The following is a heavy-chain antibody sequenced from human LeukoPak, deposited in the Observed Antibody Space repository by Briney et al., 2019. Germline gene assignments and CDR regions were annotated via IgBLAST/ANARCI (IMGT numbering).Heavy chain of an antibody. Sequence: GGSLRLSCAASGFTFSSYWMYWVRQAPGKGLVWVSRINSDGSSTSYADSVKGRFTISRDNAKNTLYLQMNSLRAEDTAVYYCAREDYYYYYMDVWGKGTTVTVSS. J-gene: IGHJ6*03. V-gene: IGHV3-74*01. CDR2: INSDGSST. CDR1: GFTFSSYW. CDR3: AREDYYYYYMDV.